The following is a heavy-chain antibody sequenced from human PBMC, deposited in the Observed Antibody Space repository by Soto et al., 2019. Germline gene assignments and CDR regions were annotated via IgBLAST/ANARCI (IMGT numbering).Heavy chain of an antibody. D-gene: IGHD1-26*01. CDR2: HYSGGST. J-gene: IGHJ5*02. Sequence: GGALRLSCAISGFAVSSNYLSWVRQAPGKGLEWVSVHYSGGSTYYADSVQGRFTISRDKSNNTLYLQMRRVRAEDTAVYFCARHRHPRGTVGATSPLDPWGQGTQVTVSS. CDR3: ARHRHPRGTVGATSPLDP. CDR1: GFAVSSNY. V-gene: IGHV3-53*01.